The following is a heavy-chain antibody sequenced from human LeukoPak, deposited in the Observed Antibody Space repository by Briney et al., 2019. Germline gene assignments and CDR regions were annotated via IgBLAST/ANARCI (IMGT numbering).Heavy chain of an antibody. CDR3: ARAHTYYYDSSGYYPLDY. D-gene: IGHD3-22*01. CDR2: ISSSSSTI. CDR1: GFTFSSYS. V-gene: IGHV3-48*02. J-gene: IGHJ4*02. Sequence: PGGSLRLSCAASGFTFSSYSMNWVRQAPGQGLEWVSYISSSSSTIYYADSVKGRFTISRDNAKNSLYLQMNSLRDEDTAVYYCARAHTYYYDSSGYYPLDYWGQGTLVTVSS.